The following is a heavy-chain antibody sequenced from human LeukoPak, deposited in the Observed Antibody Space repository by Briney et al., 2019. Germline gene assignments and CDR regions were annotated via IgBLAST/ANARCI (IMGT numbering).Heavy chain of an antibody. CDR2: ISGSNGNT. Sequence: ASVKVSCKASSYPFTRYGISWVRQAPGQGLEWMGWISGSNGNTNYAQKFQGRVTITADKSTSTAYMELSSLRSEDTAVYYCAREGDSSGYFEYWYFDLWGRGTLVTVSS. V-gene: IGHV1-18*01. CDR3: AREGDSSGYFEYWYFDL. J-gene: IGHJ2*01. CDR1: SYPFTRYG. D-gene: IGHD3-22*01.